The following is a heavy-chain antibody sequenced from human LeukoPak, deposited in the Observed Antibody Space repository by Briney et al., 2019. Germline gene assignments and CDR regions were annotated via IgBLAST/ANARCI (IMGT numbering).Heavy chain of an antibody. J-gene: IGHJ3*02. V-gene: IGHV3-13*04. D-gene: IGHD3-10*01. Sequence: PGGSLRLSCAASGFTFSSYDMHWVPRGTGKGLEWVSAIGTAGDTYYPGSVKGRFTTSRENAKNSLYLQMNSLRVGDTAVYYCARGRGWGTFDIWGQGTMVTVSS. CDR3: ARGRGWGTFDI. CDR1: GFTFSSYD. CDR2: IGTAGDT.